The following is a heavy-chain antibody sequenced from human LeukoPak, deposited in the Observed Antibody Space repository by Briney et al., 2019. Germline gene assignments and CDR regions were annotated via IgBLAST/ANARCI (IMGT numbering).Heavy chain of an antibody. V-gene: IGHV3-30*18. J-gene: IGHJ4*02. CDR2: ISYDGSNK. D-gene: IGHD3-10*01. CDR3: AESLGLPSGTNHSGDY. Sequence: PGGSLRLSCAASGFTFSSYGMHWVRQAPGKGLEWVAVISYDGSNKYYADSVKGRFTISRDNSKNTLYLQMNSLRAEDTAVYYCAESLGLPSGTNHSGDYWGQGTLVTVSS. CDR1: GFTFSSYG.